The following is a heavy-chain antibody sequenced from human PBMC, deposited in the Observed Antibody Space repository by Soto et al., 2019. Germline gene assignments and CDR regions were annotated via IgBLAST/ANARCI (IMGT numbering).Heavy chain of an antibody. CDR3: ARKGHLIETTDDNGFDI. D-gene: IGHD2-21*01. J-gene: IGHJ3*02. Sequence: SETLSLTCALARCSIYVTGCSWRWGRKPPGQGLEWIGYIFHSGTIYYNPSLQSRVTISIDRSMNQFSLTLTSVTAADTAVYFCARKGHLIETTDDNGFDIWGQGTMVT. CDR2: IFHSGTI. CDR1: RCSIYVTGCS. V-gene: IGHV4-30-2*01.